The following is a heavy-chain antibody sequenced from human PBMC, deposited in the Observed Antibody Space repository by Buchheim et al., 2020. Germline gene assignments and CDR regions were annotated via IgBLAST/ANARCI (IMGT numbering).Heavy chain of an antibody. D-gene: IGHD3-22*01. CDR1: GFTFSSYG. Sequence: QVQLVESGGGVVQPGRSLRLSCAASGFTFSSYGMHWVRQAPGKGLEWVAVIWYDGSNKYYADSVKGRFTISRDNSKNTLYLQMNSLRAEDTAVYYCARGGDSSGYYSALDYWGQGTL. J-gene: IGHJ4*02. CDR2: IWYDGSNK. V-gene: IGHV3-33*01. CDR3: ARGGDSSGYYSALDY.